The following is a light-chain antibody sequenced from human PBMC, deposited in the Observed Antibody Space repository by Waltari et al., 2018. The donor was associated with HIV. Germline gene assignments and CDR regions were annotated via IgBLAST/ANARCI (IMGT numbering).Light chain of an antibody. CDR1: DSNIGSNH. J-gene: IGLJ2*01. CDR3: AVWDDSLTGVI. Sequence: QSVLTQPPSASGPPGQRVSISCSGSDSNIGSNHVYWYQQVAGTAPKLLIYRDNQRPSGVSDRFSGSKSGSSASLAISGLRSEDEAAYFCAVWDDSLTGVIFGGKTKLTVL. V-gene: IGLV1-47*01. CDR2: RDN.